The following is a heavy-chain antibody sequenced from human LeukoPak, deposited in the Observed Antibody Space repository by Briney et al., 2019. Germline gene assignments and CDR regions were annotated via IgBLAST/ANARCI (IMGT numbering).Heavy chain of an antibody. Sequence: PSETLSLTCTVSGGSISSYYWSWIRQPPGKGLEWIGYIYYSGSTNYNPSLKSRVTISVDTSKNHFSLKLSSLTAADTAVYYCARDLSPRRESGFYGGNYYDYWGQGTLVTVSS. CDR3: ARDLSPRRESGFYGGNYYDY. D-gene: IGHD4-23*01. CDR2: IYYSGST. V-gene: IGHV4-59*12. CDR1: GGSISSYY. J-gene: IGHJ4*02.